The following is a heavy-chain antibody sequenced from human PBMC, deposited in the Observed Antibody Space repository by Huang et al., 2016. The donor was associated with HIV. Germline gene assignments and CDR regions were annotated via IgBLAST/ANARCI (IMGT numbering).Heavy chain of an antibody. D-gene: IGHD3-10*01. V-gene: IGHV3-30*18. Sequence: QVQLVESGGGVVQPGRSRRLSCAASGFTFSTYGMHWVRHAPGRGWEGVTVISYDGSEKYYAEAVKSRFTSSRDKSNNTLYLQMNSLRADDTAVYYCVKDQGHTFMVRYHFDFWGQGTLVTVSS. CDR2: ISYDGSEK. J-gene: IGHJ4*02. CDR3: VKDQGHTFMVRYHFDF. CDR1: GFTFSTYG.